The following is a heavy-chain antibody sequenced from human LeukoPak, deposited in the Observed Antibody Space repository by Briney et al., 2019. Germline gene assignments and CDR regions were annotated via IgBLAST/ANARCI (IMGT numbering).Heavy chain of an antibody. D-gene: IGHD3-3*01. CDR2: ISSSSSYI. Sequence: GGSLRLSCAASGFTFSSYSMNWVRQAPGKGLEWVSSISSSSSYIYYADSVKGRFTISRDNAKNSLYLQMNSLRAEDAAVYYCARDQGFSYYFYYMDVWGKGTTVTVSS. CDR1: GFTFSSYS. J-gene: IGHJ6*03. CDR3: ARDQGFSYYFYYMDV. V-gene: IGHV3-21*01.